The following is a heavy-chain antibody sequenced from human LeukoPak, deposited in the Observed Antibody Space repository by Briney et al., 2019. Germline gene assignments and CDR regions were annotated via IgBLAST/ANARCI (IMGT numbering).Heavy chain of an antibody. J-gene: IGHJ4*02. CDR2: INTGNGNT. Sequence: ASVKVSCKASGYIFTSYAMHWVRQAPGQRLEWMGWINTGNGNTKYSQKFQGRVTITRDTSASTAYLELSSLRSDDTAVYYCARVRSKWNRDFDYWGQGTLVTVSS. CDR3: ARVRSKWNRDFDY. D-gene: IGHD1-20*01. CDR1: GYIFTSYA. V-gene: IGHV1-3*04.